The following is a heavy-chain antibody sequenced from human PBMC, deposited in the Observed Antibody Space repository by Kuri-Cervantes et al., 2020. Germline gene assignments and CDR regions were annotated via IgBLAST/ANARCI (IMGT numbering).Heavy chain of an antibody. Sequence: GESLKISCAASGFTFSSYDMHWVRQATGKGLEWVSAIGTAGDTYYPGSVKGRFTISRDNSKNTLYLQMNSLRAEDTAVYYCARDPITIFGVVTHGFDYWGQGTLVTVSS. D-gene: IGHD3-3*01. J-gene: IGHJ4*02. CDR1: GFTFSSYD. CDR2: IGTAGDT. CDR3: ARDPITIFGVVTHGFDY. V-gene: IGHV3-13*01.